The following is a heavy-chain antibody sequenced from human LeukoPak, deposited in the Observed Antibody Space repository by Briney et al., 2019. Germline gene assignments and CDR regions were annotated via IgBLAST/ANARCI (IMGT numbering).Heavy chain of an antibody. J-gene: IGHJ4*02. CDR3: ATAILTGYYMSGSYFDY. CDR1: GFTFSSYG. D-gene: IGHD3-9*01. V-gene: IGHV3-30*03. CDR2: ISNDGSKK. Sequence: AGGSLRLSCAASGFTFSSYGMHWVRQAPGKGLEWVAVISNDGSKKYYADSVRGRFTISRDNSKNTLYLQMNSLRAEDTAVYYCATAILTGYYMSGSYFDYWGQGTLVTVSS.